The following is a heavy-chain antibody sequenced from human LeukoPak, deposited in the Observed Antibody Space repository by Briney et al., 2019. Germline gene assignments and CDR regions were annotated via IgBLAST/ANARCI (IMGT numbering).Heavy chain of an antibody. J-gene: IGHJ4*02. CDR1: GFTVSGDY. CDR3: ARDRQSSSWALFDC. D-gene: IGHD6-13*01. CDR2: IYSDGGT. Sequence: GGSLRLSCAASGFTVSGDYMSWVRQAPGKGLEWVSVIYSDGGTHYADSVKGRFTISRDNSKNTLYLQMNSLRAEDTAVYYCARDRQSSSWALFDCWGQGTLVTVSS. V-gene: IGHV3-53*01.